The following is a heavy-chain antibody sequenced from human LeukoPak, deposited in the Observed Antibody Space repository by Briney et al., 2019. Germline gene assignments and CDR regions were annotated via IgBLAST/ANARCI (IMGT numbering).Heavy chain of an antibody. J-gene: IGHJ5*02. Sequence: SSETLSLTCTVSGGSISSSSYYWGWIRQPPGKGLEWIGSIYYSGSTYYNPSLKSRVTISVDTSKNQFSLKLSSVTAADTAVYYCARQSGSRTRLNNWFDPWGQGTLVTVSS. V-gene: IGHV4-39*01. CDR1: GGSISSSSYY. D-gene: IGHD3-16*01. CDR2: IYYSGST. CDR3: ARQSGSRTRLNNWFDP.